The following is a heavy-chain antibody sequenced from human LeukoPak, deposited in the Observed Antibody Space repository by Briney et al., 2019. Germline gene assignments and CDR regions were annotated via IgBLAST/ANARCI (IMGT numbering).Heavy chain of an antibody. V-gene: IGHV3-23*01. CDR3: AKGLRGTGYYYDSSGYSFDY. CDR2: ITGSDDTT. J-gene: IGHJ4*02. CDR1: GFSFSNDA. D-gene: IGHD3-22*01. Sequence: GGSLRLSCAASGFSFSNDAMTWVRQAPGKGLEWVSTITGSDDTTYYTDSVKGRFTISRDHSNNMLHLQMNSLRNEDTAVYYCAKGLRGTGYYYDSSGYSFDYWGQGTLVTVSS.